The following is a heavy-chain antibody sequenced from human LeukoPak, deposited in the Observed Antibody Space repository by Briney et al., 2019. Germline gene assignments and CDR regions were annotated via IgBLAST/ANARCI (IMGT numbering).Heavy chain of an antibody. CDR3: AKGLGDYDDFRLGY. V-gene: IGHV3-30*02. J-gene: IGHJ4*02. Sequence: GGSLRLSCAASVFTFSTYGFHWVRQAPGKGLEWVAFIPYDGSDNYYADSVKGRFTISRDNSKNTLYLQMNSLGAEDTAMYYCAKGLGDYDDFRLGYWGQGTLVTVSS. CDR1: VFTFSTYG. CDR2: IPYDGSDN. D-gene: IGHD4-17*01.